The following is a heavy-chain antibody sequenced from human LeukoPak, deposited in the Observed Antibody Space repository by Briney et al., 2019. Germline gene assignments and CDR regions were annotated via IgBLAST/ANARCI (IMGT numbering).Heavy chain of an antibody. Sequence: GGSLRLSCAASGFTISSNYMSWVRQAPGKGLEWVSVLYSGGSTYYADSVKGRFTISRDNSKNTLYLQMNSLRAEDTAVYYCVRGLSSDWSELDYWGQGTLVTVSS. CDR2: LYSGGST. V-gene: IGHV3-53*01. D-gene: IGHD6-19*01. CDR3: VRGLSSDWSELDY. CDR1: GFTISSNY. J-gene: IGHJ4*02.